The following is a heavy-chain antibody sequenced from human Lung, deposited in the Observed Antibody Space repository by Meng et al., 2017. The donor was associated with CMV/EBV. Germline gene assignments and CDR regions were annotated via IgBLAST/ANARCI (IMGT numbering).Heavy chain of an antibody. D-gene: IGHD1-1*01. Sequence: GESXKISCTSSEFTSGSYGMHWVRQPPGKGLEWVAFLWYDGSHEYLADSVRGRFSISRDNSKSTVYLQMNSLRAEDTAFYYCARDSALSTGTTPDFDYWGQGTXVTVSS. CDR3: ARDSALSTGTTPDFDY. V-gene: IGHV3-33*01. CDR1: EFTSGSYG. J-gene: IGHJ4*02. CDR2: LWYDGSHE.